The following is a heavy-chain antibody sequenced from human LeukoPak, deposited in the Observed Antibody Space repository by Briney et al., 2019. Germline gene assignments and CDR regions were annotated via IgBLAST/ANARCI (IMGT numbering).Heavy chain of an antibody. CDR2: ISSSGSTI. CDR3: ARTMYSNYVFDY. V-gene: IGHV3-48*03. D-gene: IGHD4-11*01. Sequence: PGGSLRLFCAASGFTFSSYEMNWVRRAPGKGLEWVSYISSSGSTIYYADSVRGRFTISRDNAKNSLYLQMNSLRAEDTAVYYCARTMYSNYVFDYWGQGTLVTVSS. J-gene: IGHJ4*02. CDR1: GFTFSSYE.